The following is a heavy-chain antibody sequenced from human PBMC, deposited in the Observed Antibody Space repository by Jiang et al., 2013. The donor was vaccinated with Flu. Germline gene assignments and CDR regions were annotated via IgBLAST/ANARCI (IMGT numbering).Heavy chain of an antibody. CDR3: AFSIVGATDFDY. CDR1: GFTFSRYW. V-gene: IGHV3-7*03. Sequence: SCAASGFTFSRYWMNWVRPGSEGRGLEWVANIKEDGSEKYYVDSVKGRFTISRDNAKNSLYLQMNSLRAEDTAVYYCAFSIVGATDFDYWGQGTLVTVSS. J-gene: IGHJ4*02. CDR2: IKEDGSEK. D-gene: IGHD1-26*01.